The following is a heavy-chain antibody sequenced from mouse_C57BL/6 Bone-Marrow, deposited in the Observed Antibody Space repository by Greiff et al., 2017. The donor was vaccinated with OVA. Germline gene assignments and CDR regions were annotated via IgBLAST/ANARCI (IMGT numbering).Heavy chain of an antibody. V-gene: IGHV5-4*01. CDR2: ISDGGSYT. Sequence: EVKVVESGGGLVKPGGSLKLSCAASGFTFSSYAMSWVRQTPEKRLEWVATISDGGSYTYYPDNVKGRFTISRDNAKNNLYLQMSHLKSEDTAMYYCARDRGNYGSSFFDDWGQGTTLTVSS. D-gene: IGHD1-1*01. J-gene: IGHJ2*01. CDR3: ARDRGNYGSSFFDD. CDR1: GFTFSSYA.